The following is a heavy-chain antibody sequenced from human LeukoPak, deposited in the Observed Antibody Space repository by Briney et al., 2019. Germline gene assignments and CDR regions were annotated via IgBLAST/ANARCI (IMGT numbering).Heavy chain of an antibody. J-gene: IGHJ3*02. CDR3: AKVDGGVTMVRGVINDHAFDI. Sequence: GGSLRLSCAASGFTFSSYSMNWVRQAPGKGLEWVAFIRYDGSNKYYADSVKGRFTISRDNSKNTLYMQMNSLRAEDTAVCYCAKVDGGVTMVRGVINDHAFDIWGQGTMVTVSS. CDR2: IRYDGSNK. V-gene: IGHV3-30*02. D-gene: IGHD3-10*01. CDR1: GFTFSSYS.